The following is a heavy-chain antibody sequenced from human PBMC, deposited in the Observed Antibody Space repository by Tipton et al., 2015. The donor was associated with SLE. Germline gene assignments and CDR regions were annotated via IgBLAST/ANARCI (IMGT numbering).Heavy chain of an antibody. CDR3: ARYIFDFGVVNVRYFDY. D-gene: IGHD3-3*01. CDR2: IYFIGST. V-gene: IGHV4-61*09. Sequence: TLSLTCTVSGGSIISGSNYWNWIRQSAGKGLEWIGNIYFIGSTNYNPSLKSRATISLDTSKNQFSLQLSSVTAADTAVYYCARYIFDFGVVNVRYFDYWGKGILITVSS. CDR1: GGSIISGSNY. J-gene: IGHJ4*02.